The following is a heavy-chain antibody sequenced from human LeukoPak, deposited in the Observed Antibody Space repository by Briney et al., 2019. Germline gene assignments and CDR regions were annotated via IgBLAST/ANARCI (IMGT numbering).Heavy chain of an antibody. CDR3: ARGPYSSTTYYFDY. J-gene: IGHJ4*02. D-gene: IGHD6-13*01. CDR1: GFTFSSYA. Sequence: QPGGSLRLSCAASGFTFSSYAMHWVRQPPGKGLEYVSAISSNGGSTYYANSVKGRLTISRDTSKNTPYLQMGSLRAEALAVYYCARGPYSSTTYYFDYWGQGTLVTVSS. V-gene: IGHV3-64*01. CDR2: ISSNGGST.